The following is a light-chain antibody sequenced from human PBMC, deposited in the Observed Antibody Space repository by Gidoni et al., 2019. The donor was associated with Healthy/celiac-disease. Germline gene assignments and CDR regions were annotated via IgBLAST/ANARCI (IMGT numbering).Light chain of an antibody. CDR1: HIGSKS. CDR3: QVWDSSSDHVV. J-gene: IGLJ2*01. Sequence: SYVLTQPPSVSVAPGQTARITCGGNHIGSKSVHGYQQKPGQAPVLVVYDDSDRPSGIPERFSGYNTGNTATLTISRVEAGDEADYYWQVWDSSSDHVVFGGGTKLTVL. V-gene: IGLV3-21*02. CDR2: DDS.